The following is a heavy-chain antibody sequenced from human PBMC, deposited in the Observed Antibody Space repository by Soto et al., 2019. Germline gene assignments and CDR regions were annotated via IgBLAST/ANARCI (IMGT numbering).Heavy chain of an antibody. Sequence: SVHVSCKAAVCTFSSYAISLVRQAPRQGLEWMGGIIPIFGTANYAQKFQGRVTITADESTSTAYMELSSLRSEDTAVYYCARAGSGWGGFDDWGQGTLVTVSS. V-gene: IGHV1-69*13. CDR2: IIPIFGTA. D-gene: IGHD6-19*01. J-gene: IGHJ4*02. CDR3: ARAGSGWGGFDD. CDR1: VCTFSSYA.